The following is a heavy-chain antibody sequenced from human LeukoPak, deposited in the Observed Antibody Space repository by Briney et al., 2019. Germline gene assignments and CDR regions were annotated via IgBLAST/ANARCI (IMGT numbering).Heavy chain of an antibody. CDR2: IYHSGST. V-gene: IGHV4-4*02. Sequence: PSETLSLTCTVSGGSISSSNWWSWVRQPPGKGLEWIGEIYHSGSTNYNPSLKSRVTISVDKSKNQFSLKLSSVTAADTAVYYCASHQHKTTVTIDYWGQGTLVTVSS. CDR3: ASHQHKTTVTIDY. CDR1: GGSISSSNW. D-gene: IGHD4-11*01. J-gene: IGHJ4*02.